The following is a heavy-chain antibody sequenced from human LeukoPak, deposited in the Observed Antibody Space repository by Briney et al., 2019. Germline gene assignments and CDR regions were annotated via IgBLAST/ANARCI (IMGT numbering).Heavy chain of an antibody. V-gene: IGHV4-39*01. Sequence: PSETLSLTCSVSGGSITSSSYYWGWIRQSPEKGLEWIGSIYYTGGTHYSPSLKSRVTISVDTSKDQFSLKLSSVTAADTAVYYCASLSFTAAAGTAPIDYWGQGTLVTVSS. CDR1: GGSITSSSYY. D-gene: IGHD6-13*01. J-gene: IGHJ4*02. CDR3: ASLSFTAAAGTAPIDY. CDR2: IYYTGGT.